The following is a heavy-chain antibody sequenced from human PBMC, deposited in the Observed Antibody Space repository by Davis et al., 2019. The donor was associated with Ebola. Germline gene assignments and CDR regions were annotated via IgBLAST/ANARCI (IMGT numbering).Heavy chain of an antibody. Sequence: GESLKISCAASGFTFSRYWMHWVRQAPGKGLEWVANIKQDGSEKYYVDSVKGRFTISRDNAKNSLYLQMNSLRAEDTAVYYCARDESTVTTSWFDPWGQGTLVTVSS. CDR3: ARDESTVTTSWFDP. V-gene: IGHV3-7*01. J-gene: IGHJ5*02. CDR1: GFTFSRYW. D-gene: IGHD4-11*01. CDR2: IKQDGSEK.